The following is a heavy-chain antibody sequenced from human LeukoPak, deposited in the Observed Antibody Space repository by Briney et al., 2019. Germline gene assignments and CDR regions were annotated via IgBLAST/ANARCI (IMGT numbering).Heavy chain of an antibody. V-gene: IGHV4-39*01. CDR2: IYYSGST. CDR1: GGSISSSSYY. J-gene: IGHJ4*02. CDR3: ARVVVVRFFFDY. D-gene: IGHD2-15*01. Sequence: PSETLSLTCTVSGGSISSSSYYWGWIRQPPGKGLEWIGSIYYSGSTYYNPSLKSRVTISVDTSKNQFSLKLSSVTAADTAVYYCARVVVVRFFFDYWGKGTLVTVSS.